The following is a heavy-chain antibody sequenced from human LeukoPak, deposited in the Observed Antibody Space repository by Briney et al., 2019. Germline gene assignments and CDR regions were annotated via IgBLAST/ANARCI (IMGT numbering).Heavy chain of an antibody. J-gene: IGHJ4*02. CDR2: IYTSGST. V-gene: IGHV4-4*07. D-gene: IGHD3-16*01. CDR3: ARGLNYGFTYYFDY. CDR1: GGSISTFY. Sequence: SETLSLTCSVSGGSISTFYWSWIRQPAGKGLEWIGRIYTSGSTNYNPSLKSRVTISVDTSKNQFSLKLSSVTAADTAVYYCARGLNYGFTYYFDYWGQGTLVTVSS.